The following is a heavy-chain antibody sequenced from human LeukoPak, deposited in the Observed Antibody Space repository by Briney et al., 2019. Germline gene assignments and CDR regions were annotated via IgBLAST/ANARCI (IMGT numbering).Heavy chain of an antibody. CDR2: INHSGST. J-gene: IGHJ6*03. Sequence: PSETLSLTCAVYGGSFSGYYWSWIRQPPGKGLEWIGEINHSGSTNYNPSLKSRVIISVDTSKNEFSLKLSSVTAADTAVYYCARAFSGSGSYYSEMLYYYYYMDVWGKGTTVTISS. V-gene: IGHV4-34*01. CDR1: GGSFSGYY. D-gene: IGHD3-10*01. CDR3: ARAFSGSGSYYSEMLYYYYYMDV.